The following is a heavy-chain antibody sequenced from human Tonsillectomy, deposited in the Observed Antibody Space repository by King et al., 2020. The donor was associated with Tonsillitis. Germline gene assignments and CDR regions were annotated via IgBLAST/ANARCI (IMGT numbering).Heavy chain of an antibody. D-gene: IGHD5-18*01. V-gene: IGHV4-39*01. J-gene: IGHJ6*02. CDR2: IYYSGST. CDR1: GGSISSSSYY. Sequence: QLQESGPGLVKPSETLSLTCTVSGGSISSSSYYWGWIRQPPGKGLEWIGSIYYSGSTFYNPSLKSRVTISVDTSKNQFSLKLRSVTAADTAVYYCASTQDTAMGYGMDVWGQGTTVTVSS. CDR3: ASTQDTAMGYGMDV.